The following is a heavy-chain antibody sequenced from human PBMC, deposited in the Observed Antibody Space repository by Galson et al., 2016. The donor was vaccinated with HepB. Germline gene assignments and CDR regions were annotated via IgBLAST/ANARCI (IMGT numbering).Heavy chain of an antibody. Sequence: SLRLSCAASGFTFSSYAMNWVRQAPGKGLEWVSSITGSGNRTYFADSLKGRFTISRDNSKNTVYLQMSSLRAEDTAIYYCARASTSSWTSQLWGQGTLVTVSS. CDR1: GFTFSSYA. V-gene: IGHV3-23*01. CDR2: ITGSGNRT. D-gene: IGHD6-13*01. J-gene: IGHJ1*01. CDR3: ARASTSSWTSQL.